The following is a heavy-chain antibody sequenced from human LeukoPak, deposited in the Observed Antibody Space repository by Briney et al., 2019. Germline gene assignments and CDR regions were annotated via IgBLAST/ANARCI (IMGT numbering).Heavy chain of an antibody. D-gene: IGHD3-3*01. Sequence: SETLSLTCTVSGGSISSYYWSWIRQPPGKGLEWIGYIYYSGSTNYNPSLKSRVTISVDTSKNQFSLKLSSVTAADTAVYYCARGDYDFWSGYRYYYYMDVWGKGTTVTVSS. CDR2: IYYSGST. V-gene: IGHV4-59*12. J-gene: IGHJ6*03. CDR1: GGSISSYY. CDR3: ARGDYDFWSGYRYYYYMDV.